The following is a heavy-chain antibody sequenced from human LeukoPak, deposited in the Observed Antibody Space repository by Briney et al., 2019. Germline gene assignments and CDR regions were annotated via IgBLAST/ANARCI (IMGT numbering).Heavy chain of an antibody. Sequence: ASVKVSCKASGYTFTGYYIHWVRQAPGQGLEWMGIINPSSGSASYAQKFQGRVTMTRDTSTSTVYMELNSLRFEDTAVYYCAREIAPTGTGRHPGKDSWGQGTLVTVSS. CDR2: INPSSGSA. V-gene: IGHV1-46*01. D-gene: IGHD6-13*01. J-gene: IGHJ5*01. CDR3: AREIAPTGTGRHPGKDS. CDR1: GYTFTGYY.